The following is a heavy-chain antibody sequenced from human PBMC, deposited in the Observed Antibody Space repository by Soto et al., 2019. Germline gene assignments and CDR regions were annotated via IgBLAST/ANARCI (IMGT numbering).Heavy chain of an antibody. Sequence: SETLSLTCTVSGDSISSYYWSWIRQPPGKGLEWIGYIYNSGSTDYNPSLNSRVTISVDTSKNQFSLKLSSVTAADTAVYYCARELSMVRGGYYYYYGMDVWGHGTTVT. CDR2: IYNSGST. CDR1: GDSISSYY. D-gene: IGHD3-10*01. J-gene: IGHJ6*02. V-gene: IGHV4-59*01. CDR3: ARELSMVRGGYYYYYGMDV.